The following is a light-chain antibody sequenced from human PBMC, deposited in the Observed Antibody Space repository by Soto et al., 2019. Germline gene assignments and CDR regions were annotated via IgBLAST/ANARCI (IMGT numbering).Light chain of an antibody. Sequence: EILMTQSPATLSVSPGERATLSCRASQSITLNLAWYQQRPGQAPRLLIYGASTRATGIPARFSGSGSGTEFTLTISSLQSEDFGIYYCHQYDNWPPWTFGQGTKVEIK. V-gene: IGKV3-15*01. CDR2: GAS. CDR1: QSITLN. J-gene: IGKJ1*01. CDR3: HQYDNWPPWT.